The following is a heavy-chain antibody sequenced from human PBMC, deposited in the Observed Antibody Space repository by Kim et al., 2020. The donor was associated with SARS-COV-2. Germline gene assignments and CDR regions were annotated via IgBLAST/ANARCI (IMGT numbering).Heavy chain of an antibody. Sequence: RGTTNINPSLKSRVTISVDKSKNQFSLKLSSVTAADTAVYYCASISSRYPVWGQGTLVTVSS. CDR3: ASISSRYPV. V-gene: IGHV4-61*05. CDR2: RGTT. D-gene: IGHD6-6*01. J-gene: IGHJ4*02.